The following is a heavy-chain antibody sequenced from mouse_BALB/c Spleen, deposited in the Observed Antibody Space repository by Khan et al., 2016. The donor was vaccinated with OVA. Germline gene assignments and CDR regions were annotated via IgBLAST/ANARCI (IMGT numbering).Heavy chain of an antibody. Sequence: EVMLVESGGDLVRPGGSLKLSCAASGFTFSAYGMSWVRQSPDKRLEWVATISSDGSYTYYPDSLKGRFPISRENVKSTLYLQMRSLKSEDTDMYYCASHLTGSFAYWGQGTLVTVSA. CDR2: ISSDGSYT. CDR1: GFTFSAYG. V-gene: IGHV5-6*02. CDR3: ASHLTGSFAY. J-gene: IGHJ3*01. D-gene: IGHD4-1*01.